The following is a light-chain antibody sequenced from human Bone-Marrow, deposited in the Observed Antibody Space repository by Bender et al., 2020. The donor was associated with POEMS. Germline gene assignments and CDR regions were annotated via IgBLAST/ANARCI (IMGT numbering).Light chain of an antibody. CDR3: QSHHSSHRM. Sequence: NFVLTQPHSVSEFPGKTVTISCTRSSGDIASNYVQWHQLRPGSSPTTVIYEGNQRPSGIPDRFSGSIDSFSNSAYLTIAGLKTEDEADYYCQSHHSSHRMFGGGTKLTVL. CDR2: EGN. CDR1: SGDIASNY. J-gene: IGLJ3*02. V-gene: IGLV6-57*01.